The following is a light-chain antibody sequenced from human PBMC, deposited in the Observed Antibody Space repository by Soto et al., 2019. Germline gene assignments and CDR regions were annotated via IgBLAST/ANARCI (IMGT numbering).Light chain of an antibody. V-gene: IGKV1-5*01. Sequence: DIRVTQSPPTLSASVGDRVTITCGASQTITTWMAWYQQKPGKAPKLLVYDASTLQSGVPSRFSGSGSGTDFTLTISSLQPEDFATYYCLLDFRYFWAFGQGTKVDIK. CDR2: DAS. CDR3: LLDFRYFWA. CDR1: QTITTW. J-gene: IGKJ1*01.